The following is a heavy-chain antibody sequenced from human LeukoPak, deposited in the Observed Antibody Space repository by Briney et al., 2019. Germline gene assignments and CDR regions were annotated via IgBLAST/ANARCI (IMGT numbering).Heavy chain of an antibody. CDR1: GGSFSGYY. CDR2: INHSGST. J-gene: IGHJ4*02. V-gene: IGHV4-34*01. D-gene: IGHD2-15*01. CDR3: AKSSCSGGSCYDFDY. Sequence: SETLSLTCAVYGGSFSGYYWSWIRQPPGKGLEWIGEINHSGSTNYNPSLKSRVTISVDTSKNQFSLKLSSVTAADTAVYYCAKSSCSGGSCYDFDYWGQGTLVTVSS.